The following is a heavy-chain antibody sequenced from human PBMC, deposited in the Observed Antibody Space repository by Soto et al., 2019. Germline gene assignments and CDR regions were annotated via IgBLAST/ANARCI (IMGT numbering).Heavy chain of an antibody. Sequence: GGSLRLSCAASGFTFSSYSMNWVRQAPGKGLEWVSYISSSSSTIYYADSVKGRFTISRDNAKNPLYLQMNSLRDEDTAVYYCVGGVEMATIYYYYYGMDVWGQGTTVTVSS. CDR3: VGGVEMATIYYYYYGMDV. J-gene: IGHJ6*02. V-gene: IGHV3-48*02. D-gene: IGHD5-12*01. CDR1: GFTFSSYS. CDR2: ISSSSSTI.